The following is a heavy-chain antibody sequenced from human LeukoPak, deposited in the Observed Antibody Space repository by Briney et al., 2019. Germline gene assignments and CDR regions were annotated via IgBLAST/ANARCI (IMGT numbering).Heavy chain of an antibody. J-gene: IGHJ6*03. V-gene: IGHV3-7*01. Sequence: GGSLRLSCAASGFTFSSYWMSWVRQAPGKGPEWVANIKQDGSEKYYVDSVKGRFTISRDNAKNSLYLQMNSLRAEDTAVYYCARSPYYGSGSYHYYYYYMDVWGKGTTVTVSS. CDR3: ARSPYYGSGSYHYYYYYMDV. CDR1: GFTFSSYW. D-gene: IGHD3-10*01. CDR2: IKQDGSEK.